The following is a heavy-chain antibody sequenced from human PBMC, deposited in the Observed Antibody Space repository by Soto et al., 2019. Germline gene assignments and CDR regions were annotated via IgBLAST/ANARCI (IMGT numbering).Heavy chain of an antibody. V-gene: IGHV4-34*01. D-gene: IGHD5-12*01. CDR1: GGSFSGYY. CDR2: INHSGVT. J-gene: IGHJ4*02. Sequence: SEALSLTCAVYGGSFSGYYWSWIRQPPGKGLEWIGEINHSGVTNYNPSLKTRVTISLDKSKSQFSLKLNSVTAADSAVYFCATLEGLATISYYFDFWGPGALVPVSS. CDR3: ATLEGLATISYYFDF.